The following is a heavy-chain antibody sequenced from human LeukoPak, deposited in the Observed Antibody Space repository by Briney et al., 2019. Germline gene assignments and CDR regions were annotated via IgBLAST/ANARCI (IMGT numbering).Heavy chain of an antibody. Sequence: PGGSLRLSCAASGFTVSSNYVTWVRQAPGKGLEWGAVIYSGGSKYYADSVKGRFTISRDNSKNTLYLQMNTLRAEDTAVYYCARTYHYWGQGNLVTVSS. V-gene: IGHV3-66*01. CDR2: IYSGGSK. CDR3: ARTYHY. J-gene: IGHJ4*02. CDR1: GFTVSSNY.